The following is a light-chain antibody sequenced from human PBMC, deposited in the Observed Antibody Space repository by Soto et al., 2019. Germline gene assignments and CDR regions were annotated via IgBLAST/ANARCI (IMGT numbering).Light chain of an antibody. CDR1: QSISSW. CDR3: QHYNSYSEA. V-gene: IGKV1-5*01. J-gene: IGKJ1*01. CDR2: DVF. Sequence: DIQMTQSPSTLSVSVGDRVTITCWASQSISSWLAWYQQKPGKAPKLLIYDVFSLESGVPSRFSGSGYGTEFNLTISSLQPDDFATYYCQHYNSYSEAFGQGTKVDIK.